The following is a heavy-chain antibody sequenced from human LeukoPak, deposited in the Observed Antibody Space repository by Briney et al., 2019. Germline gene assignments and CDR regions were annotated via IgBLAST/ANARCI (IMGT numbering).Heavy chain of an antibody. CDR3: ARDGGKVYEIDY. D-gene: IGHD2/OR15-2a*01. CDR1: GFPFSNNP. Sequence: PVRSLRLSCVVSGFPFSNNPMNWVRQAPGKGLEWVSYISTAITTTYYAESVKGRFTISRDNAKNSLYLQMNSLRVEDTAVYYCARDGGKVYEIDYWGQGTLVTVSA. V-gene: IGHV3-48*01. J-gene: IGHJ4*02. CDR2: ISTAITTT.